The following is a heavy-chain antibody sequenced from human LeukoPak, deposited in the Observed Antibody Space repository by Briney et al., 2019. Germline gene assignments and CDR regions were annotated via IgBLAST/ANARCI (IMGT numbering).Heavy chain of an antibody. CDR2: ISWNSGSI. V-gene: IGHV3-9*01. CDR3: AKEYGDYATSGYYYYYMDV. CDR1: GFTFDDYA. J-gene: IGHJ6*03. D-gene: IGHD4-17*01. Sequence: GGSLRLSCAASGFTFDDYAMHWVRQAPGKGLEWVSGISWNSGSIGYADSVKGRFTISRDNAKNSLYLQMKSLRAEDTALYYCAKEYGDYATSGYYYYYMDVWGKGTTVTVSS.